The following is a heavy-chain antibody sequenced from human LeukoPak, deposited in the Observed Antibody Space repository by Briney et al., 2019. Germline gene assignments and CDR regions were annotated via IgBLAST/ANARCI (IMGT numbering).Heavy chain of an antibody. J-gene: IGHJ6*02. D-gene: IGHD4-17*01. CDR2: ISHDGNNK. Sequence: PARSLTLSCAAYGFIVSTYGLHWLRQAPGKELEWVAVISHDGNNKYYADSVKGRFTISRDNSKNTLFLQMTSLRPEDTAAYYCAKDLYDYGDSDYYGMDVWGQGTTVTVS. V-gene: IGHV3-30*18. CDR3: AKDLYDYGDSDYYGMDV. CDR1: GFIVSTYG.